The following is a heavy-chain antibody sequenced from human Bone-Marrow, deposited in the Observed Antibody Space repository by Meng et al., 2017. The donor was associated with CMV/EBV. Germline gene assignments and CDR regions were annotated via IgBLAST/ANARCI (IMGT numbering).Heavy chain of an antibody. J-gene: IGHJ4*02. CDR2: IYSGGST. V-gene: IGHV3-53*01. CDR3: AKGSPIYYFDY. CDR1: GFTVSSNC. Sequence: GESLKISCAASGFTVSSNCMGWVRQAPGKGLEWVSVIYSGGSTYYADSVKGRFTISRDNSKNTLYLQMNSLRAEDTAVYYCAKGSPIYYFDYWGQGTLVTVSS.